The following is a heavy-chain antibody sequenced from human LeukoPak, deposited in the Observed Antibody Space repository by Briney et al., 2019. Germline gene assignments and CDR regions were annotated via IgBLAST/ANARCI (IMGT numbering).Heavy chain of an antibody. D-gene: IGHD3-22*01. J-gene: IGHJ4*02. Sequence: GGSLGLSCAASGFTFSNYNINWVRQAPGKGLEWVSYISTSGRAIFYADSVKGRFTISRDNAKNSLFLQMNSLRDEDTAVYYCARDGPYDSSGYFDSWGQGTLVTVSS. CDR3: ARDGPYDSSGYFDS. CDR2: ISTSGRAI. V-gene: IGHV3-48*02. CDR1: GFTFSNYN.